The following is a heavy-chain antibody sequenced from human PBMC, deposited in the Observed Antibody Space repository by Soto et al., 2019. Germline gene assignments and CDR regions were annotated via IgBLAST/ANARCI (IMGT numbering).Heavy chain of an antibody. CDR2: IIPIFGTA. Sequence: SVKVSCKASGGTFSSYAISWVRQAPGQGLEWMGGIIPIFGTANYAQKFQGRVTMTADTSTSTAYMELRSLRSDDTAVYYCARENSPITLGPFVYWGQGTLVIVSS. J-gene: IGHJ4*02. CDR3: ARENSPITLGPFVY. V-gene: IGHV1-69*06. D-gene: IGHD6-13*01. CDR1: GGTFSSYA.